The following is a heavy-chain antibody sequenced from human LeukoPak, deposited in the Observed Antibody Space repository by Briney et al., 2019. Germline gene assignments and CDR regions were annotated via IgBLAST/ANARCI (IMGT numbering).Heavy chain of an antibody. V-gene: IGHV1-2*02. Sequence: ASVKVSCRASGYTFTDYYIHWVRQAPGQGLEWMGWINPNSGGTNYAQKFQGRVTMTRDTSISTAYMELSRLRSDDTAVYYCARTPRTVTTRIFDYWGQGTLVTVSS. J-gene: IGHJ4*02. CDR3: ARTPRTVTTRIFDY. D-gene: IGHD4-17*01. CDR2: INPNSGGT. CDR1: GYTFTDYY.